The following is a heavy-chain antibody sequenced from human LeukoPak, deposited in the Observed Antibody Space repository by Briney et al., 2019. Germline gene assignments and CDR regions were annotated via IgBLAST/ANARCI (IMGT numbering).Heavy chain of an antibody. CDR3: ARGGGSYVRDAFDI. V-gene: IGHV4-38-2*02. D-gene: IGHD1-26*01. J-gene: IGHJ3*02. Sequence: PSETLSLTCTVYGYSISSGYYWGWIRQPPGKGLEWIGSIYHSGSTYYNPSLKSRVTISVDTSKNQFSLKLSSVTAADTAVYYCARGGGSYVRDAFDIWGQGTMVTVSS. CDR2: IYHSGST. CDR1: GYSISSGYY.